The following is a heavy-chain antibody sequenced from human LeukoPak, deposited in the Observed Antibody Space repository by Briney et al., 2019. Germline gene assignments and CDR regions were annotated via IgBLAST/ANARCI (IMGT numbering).Heavy chain of an antibody. CDR2: VSSSSTYI. V-gene: IGHV3-21*01. CDR3: ARGGIGGGAFDM. Sequence: GGSLRLSCAASGFTFNNYNINWVRQAPGKGLEWASSVSSSSTYIFYADSVKGRFTISRDNAKNSLYLQMSSLRAEDTALYYCARGGIGGGAFDMWGQGTIVTVSS. J-gene: IGHJ3*02. CDR1: GFTFNNYN. D-gene: IGHD2-15*01.